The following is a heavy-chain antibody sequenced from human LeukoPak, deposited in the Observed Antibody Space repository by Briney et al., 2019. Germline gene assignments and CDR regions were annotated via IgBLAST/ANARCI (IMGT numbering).Heavy chain of an antibody. Sequence: GSLRLSCAASGFLFSSYGMHWVRQSPGKGPDWVAAIWYDESKTYYADSVKGRFTISRDSSENTLYLQMTSLRAEDAAIYYCVKDLVPAASSRWFDSWGQGTLVTVSS. CDR1: GFLFSSYG. V-gene: IGHV3-33*06. D-gene: IGHD2-2*01. CDR3: VKDLVPAASSRWFDS. CDR2: IWYDESKT. J-gene: IGHJ5*01.